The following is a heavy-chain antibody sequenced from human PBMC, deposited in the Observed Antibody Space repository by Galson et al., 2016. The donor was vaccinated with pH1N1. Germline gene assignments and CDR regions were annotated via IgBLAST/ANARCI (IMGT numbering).Heavy chain of an antibody. CDR1: GVTVTTYY. D-gene: IGHD2-21*01. Sequence: SLRLSCAASGVTVTTYYMSWVRQAPGKGLEWVSGIEDGGGGTEYADSVKGRFTISRDNSKNTLSLQMNSLRAEDTAVYFCAKADHIWASYFDYWGQGTLVTVSS. CDR2: IEDGGGGT. CDR3: AKADHIWASYFDY. J-gene: IGHJ4*02. V-gene: IGHV3-23*01.